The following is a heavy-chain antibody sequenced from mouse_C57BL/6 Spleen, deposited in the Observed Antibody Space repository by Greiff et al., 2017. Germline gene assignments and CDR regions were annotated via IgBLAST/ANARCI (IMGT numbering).Heavy chain of an antibody. CDR1: GFTFSDYY. CDR3: ARAYDGWDAMDY. CDR2: INYDGSST. V-gene: IGHV5-16*01. D-gene: IGHD2-3*01. J-gene: IGHJ4*01. Sequence: DVQLVESEGGLVQPGSSMKLSCTASGFTFSDYYMAWVRQVPEKGLEWVANINYDGSSTYYLDSLKSRFIISRDNAKNILYLQMSRLKSEDTATDYWARAYDGWDAMDYWGQGTSVTVSS.